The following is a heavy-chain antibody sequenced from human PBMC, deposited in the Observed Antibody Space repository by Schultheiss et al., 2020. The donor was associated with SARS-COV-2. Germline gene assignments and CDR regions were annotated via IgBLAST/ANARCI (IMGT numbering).Heavy chain of an antibody. V-gene: IGHV4-39*07. CDR1: GGSISSSSYY. D-gene: IGHD6-13*01. CDR3: ARGDSSSWYYFDY. CDR2: IYYSGST. J-gene: IGHJ4*02. Sequence: SETLSLTCTVSGGSISSSSYYWGWIRQPPGKGLEWIGSIYYSGSTYYNPSLKSRVTISVDTSKNQFSLKLSSVTAADTAVYYCARGDSSSWYYFDYWGQGTLVTVSS.